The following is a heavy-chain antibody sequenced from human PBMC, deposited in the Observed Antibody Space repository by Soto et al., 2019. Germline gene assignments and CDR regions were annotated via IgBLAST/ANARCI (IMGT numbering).Heavy chain of an antibody. CDR1: GFTFSTYW. CDR3: ARDRNGCSGLDY. J-gene: IGHJ4*02. V-gene: IGHV3-74*01. Sequence: GGSLRLSCAASGFTFSTYWMDWVRQAPGKGLVWVSRINGEGSSASYADSVKGRFAISRDTAKSTLYLQMNSLGAEDTAVYYCARDRNGCSGLDYWGQGTLVTVSS. CDR2: INGEGSSA. D-gene: IGHD3-3*01.